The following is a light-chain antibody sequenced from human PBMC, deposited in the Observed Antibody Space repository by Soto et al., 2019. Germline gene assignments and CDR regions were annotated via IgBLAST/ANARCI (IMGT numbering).Light chain of an antibody. J-gene: IGKJ3*01. CDR3: QQYGSSPLS. Sequence: EIVLPQSPGTMSLSPGERSTLSCRASPRVRGDSLAWSQQTPGQNPRLLIYGASSRATGIPDRFSASGSGTDFTLTISRLEPEDFAVYYCQQYGSSPLSFGPGT. CDR2: GAS. V-gene: IGKV3-20*01. CDR1: PRVRGDS.